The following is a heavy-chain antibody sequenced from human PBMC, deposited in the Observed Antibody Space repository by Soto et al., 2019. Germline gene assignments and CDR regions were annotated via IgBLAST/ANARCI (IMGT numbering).Heavy chain of an antibody. CDR2: IIPVVGTT. CDR3: ARGLLYATTYLDY. V-gene: IGHV1-69*06. J-gene: IGHJ4*02. Sequence: QVQLVQSGAEVKKPGSSVKVSCKASGDTFTTNSLNWVRQAPGQGLEWMGGIIPVVGTTKYAQKYQDRGTITRDTSTNSAYMELSTRTSDDTAVYYCARGLLYATTYLDYWGQGTPVTASS. D-gene: IGHD2-8*01. CDR1: GDTFTTNS.